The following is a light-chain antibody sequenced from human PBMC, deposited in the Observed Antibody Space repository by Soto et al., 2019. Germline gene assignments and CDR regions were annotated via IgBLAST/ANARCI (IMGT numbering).Light chain of an antibody. V-gene: IGKV1-5*03. CDR2: KAS. CDR3: QQYNSYSRT. J-gene: IGKJ1*01. CDR1: QNITNN. Sequence: DIQMTQSPCSLSASIGDRVTITCQASQNITNNLSWYQQKPGKAPKLLIYKASSLESGVPSRFSGSGSGTEFTLTISSLQPDDFATYYCQQYNSYSRTFGQGTKVDIK.